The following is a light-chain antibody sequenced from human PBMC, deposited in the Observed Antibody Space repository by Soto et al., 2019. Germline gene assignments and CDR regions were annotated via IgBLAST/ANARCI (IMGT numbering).Light chain of an antibody. CDR1: QTVNSDY. Sequence: EIVLTQYPTTLSLSPGERVSRSCRSSQTVNSDYLAWFQQRPGQAPRLLIFATSRRATDIPDRFSGSGSGTDFTLAIRRLEPEDFAVYYCHQFGYSPRTFGQGTKVDIK. J-gene: IGKJ1*01. CDR2: ATS. CDR3: HQFGYSPRT. V-gene: IGKV3-20*01.